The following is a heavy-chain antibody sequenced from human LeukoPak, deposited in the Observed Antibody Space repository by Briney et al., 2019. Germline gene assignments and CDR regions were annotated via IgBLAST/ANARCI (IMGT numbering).Heavy chain of an antibody. J-gene: IGHJ4*02. CDR3: ARERPELVTFDY. Sequence: GGSLRLSCAASRFTFSSYWMHWVRQTPGKGLLWVSRISTDGSSTTYADSVKGRFTISRDNAKNTLYLQMNSLIAEDTAVYCCARERPELVTFDYWGQGTLVTVSS. V-gene: IGHV3-74*01. D-gene: IGHD2-21*02. CDR1: RFTFSSYW. CDR2: ISTDGSST.